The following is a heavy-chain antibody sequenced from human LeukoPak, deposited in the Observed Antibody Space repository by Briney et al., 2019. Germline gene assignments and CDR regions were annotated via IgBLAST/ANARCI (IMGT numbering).Heavy chain of an antibody. Sequence: SVKVSCKASGGTFSSYAISWVRQAPGQGLEWMGGIIPIFGTANYAQKFQGRVTITADESTSTAYMELSSLRSEDTAVFYCARSTSKSGVVVVVSAYYYYGMDVWGQGTTVTVSS. CDR1: GGTFSSYA. CDR3: ARSTSKSGVVVVVSAYYYYGMDV. CDR2: IIPIFGTA. V-gene: IGHV1-69*13. J-gene: IGHJ6*02. D-gene: IGHD2-15*01.